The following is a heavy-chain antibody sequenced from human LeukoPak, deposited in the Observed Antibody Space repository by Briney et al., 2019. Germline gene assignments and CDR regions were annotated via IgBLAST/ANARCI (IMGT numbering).Heavy chain of an antibody. D-gene: IGHD4-17*01. CDR2: ISSSGSTI. CDR3: ARDYGDYNFDY. V-gene: IGHV3-11*01. Sequence: GGSLRLSCAASGFSFSDYYMSWIRQAPGKGLEWVSYISSSGSTIHYADSVKGRFTISRDDAKNSLYLQMNSLRAEDTAVYYCARDYGDYNFDYWGQGTLVTVSS. CDR1: GFSFSDYY. J-gene: IGHJ4*02.